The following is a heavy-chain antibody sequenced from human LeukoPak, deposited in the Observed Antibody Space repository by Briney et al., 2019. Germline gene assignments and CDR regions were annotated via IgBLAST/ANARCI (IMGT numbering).Heavy chain of an antibody. CDR3: ARERPHYMDV. V-gene: IGHV1-2*02. CDR1: GYIFTGYY. CDR2: INPNSGCT. J-gene: IGHJ6*03. Sequence: ASVKVSCKASGYIFTGYYMHWVRQAHGQGLEWMGWINPNSGCTNYAQKFQGRVTMTRDTSISTVYMELSRLRSDDTAMYYCARERPHYMDVWGTGTTVIVSS.